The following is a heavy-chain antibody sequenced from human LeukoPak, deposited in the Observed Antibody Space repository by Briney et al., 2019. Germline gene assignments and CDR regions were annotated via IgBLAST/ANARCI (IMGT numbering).Heavy chain of an antibody. CDR3: ASGYDLPY. CDR2: ISRSGSTI. D-gene: IGHD5-12*01. J-gene: IGHJ4*02. Sequence: GGSLRLSCAASGFTFSSYEMNWVRQAPGKGLEWVSYISRSGSTIYYADSVKGRFTITRDNAKNSLYLQMNSLRAEDTAVYYCASGYDLPYWGQGTLVTVSS. CDR1: GFTFSSYE. V-gene: IGHV3-48*03.